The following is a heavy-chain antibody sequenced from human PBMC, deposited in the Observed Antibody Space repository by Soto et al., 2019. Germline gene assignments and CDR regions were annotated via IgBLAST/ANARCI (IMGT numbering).Heavy chain of an antibody. CDR2: ISYDGSNK. D-gene: IGHD6-13*01. J-gene: IGHJ4*02. Sequence: QVQLVESGGGWVQPGRSLRPSCAASGFTLSSYARHGVRQAPGKGLEWVAVISYDGSNKYYADSVKGRFTISRDNSKNTLYLQMNSLRAEDTAVYYCARELRIAAAVDYWGQGTLVTVSS. CDR3: ARELRIAAAVDY. V-gene: IGHV3-30-3*01. CDR1: GFTLSSYA.